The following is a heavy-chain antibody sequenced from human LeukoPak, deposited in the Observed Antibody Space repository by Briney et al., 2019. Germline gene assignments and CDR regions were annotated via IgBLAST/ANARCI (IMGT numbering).Heavy chain of an antibody. D-gene: IGHD3-22*01. CDR2: IYTSGST. Sequence: SETLSLTCTVSGGSISSYYWSWIRQPAGKGLEWIGRIYTSGSTNYNPSLKSRVTMSVDTSKNQFSLKLSSVTAADTAVYYCARDPRVYDSSDLLDYWGQGTLVTISS. CDR1: GGSISSYY. CDR3: ARDPRVYDSSDLLDY. V-gene: IGHV4-4*07. J-gene: IGHJ4*02.